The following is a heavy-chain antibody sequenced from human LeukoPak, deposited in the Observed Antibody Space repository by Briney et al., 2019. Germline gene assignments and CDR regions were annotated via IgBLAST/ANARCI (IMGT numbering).Heavy chain of an antibody. V-gene: IGHV3-48*01. CDR3: VRDRTLGVRDGFILA. Sequence: TGGSLRLSCAASGFTFSAYNMIWVRQAPGKGLEWLSYISGSSSAIYYADSVQGRFTISRDNAKNSLFLQMSSLRVEDTAVYYCVRDRTLGVRDGFILAWGQGTLVTVSS. J-gene: IGHJ5*02. CDR1: GFTFSAYN. D-gene: IGHD5-24*01. CDR2: ISGSSSAI.